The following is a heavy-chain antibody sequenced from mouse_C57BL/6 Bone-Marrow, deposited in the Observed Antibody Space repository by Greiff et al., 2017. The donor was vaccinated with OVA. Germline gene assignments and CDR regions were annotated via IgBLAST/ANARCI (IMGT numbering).Heavy chain of an antibody. CDR2: IYPGDGDT. CDR3: ARGAY. Sequence: QVQLKEPGAELVKPGASVKISCKASGYAFSSYWMNWVKQRPGKGLEWIGQIYPGDGDTNYNGKFKDKASLTVDKSSSTAYMQLSSLTSEDSAIYFCARGAYWGQGTLVTVSA. V-gene: IGHV1-80*01. CDR1: GYAFSSYW. J-gene: IGHJ3*01.